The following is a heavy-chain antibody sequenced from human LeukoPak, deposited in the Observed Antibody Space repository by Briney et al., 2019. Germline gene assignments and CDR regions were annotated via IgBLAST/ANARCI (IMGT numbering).Heavy chain of an antibody. V-gene: IGHV4-4*07. CDR1: GGYISSYY. CDR3: ARERRDGYNYDYYYYYMDV. CDR2: IYTSGST. J-gene: IGHJ6*03. Sequence: PSETLSLTCTVSGGYISSYYWSWIRQPAGKGLEWVGSIYTSGSTNYNPSLKSRVTMSVDTSKNQFSLKLSSVTAADTAVYYCARERRDGYNYDYYYYYMDVWGKGTTVTVSS. D-gene: IGHD5-24*01.